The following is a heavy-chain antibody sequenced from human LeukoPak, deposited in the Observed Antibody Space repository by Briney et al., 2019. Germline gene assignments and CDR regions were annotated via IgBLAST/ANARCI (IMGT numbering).Heavy chain of an antibody. V-gene: IGHV1-24*01. CDR1: GYTLTELS. CDR2: FDPEDGET. D-gene: IGHD1-7*01. CDR3: ATDITGTTYRGFDP. Sequence: ASVKVSCKVSGYTLTELSMHWVRQAPGKGLEWMGGFDPEDGETIYAQKFQGRVTMTEDTSTDTAYMELSSLRSEDTAVYYCATDITGTTYRGFDPWGQGTLVTVSS. J-gene: IGHJ5*02.